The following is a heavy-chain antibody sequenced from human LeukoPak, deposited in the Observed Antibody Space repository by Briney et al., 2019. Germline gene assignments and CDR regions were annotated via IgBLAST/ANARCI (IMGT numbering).Heavy chain of an antibody. V-gene: IGHV5-51*01. CDR3: ARRDGYCSNTSCYADYYYGMDV. Sequence: GESLKISCKGSGYSFTSYWIGWVRQMPGKGLEWMGIIYPGDSDTTYSPSFQGQVTISADKSISTAYLQWSSLKASDTAMYYCARRDGYCSNTSCYADYYYGMDVWGQGTTVTVSS. CDR1: GYSFTSYW. J-gene: IGHJ6*02. D-gene: IGHD2-2*01. CDR2: IYPGDSDT.